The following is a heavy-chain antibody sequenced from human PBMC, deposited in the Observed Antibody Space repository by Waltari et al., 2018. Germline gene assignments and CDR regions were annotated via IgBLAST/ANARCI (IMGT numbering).Heavy chain of an antibody. D-gene: IGHD5-12*01. J-gene: IGHJ4*02. CDR3: AREGGGFDYTPDY. CDR1: GFDFTKHY. V-gene: IGHV3-74*01. CDR2: ISSYGGST. Sequence: EVQLEESGGGLVQPGGSRRLSCEASGFDFTKHYMHWVRQGPGKGLVWVSRISSYGGSTSKADSVKGRFTISRDNSKNTLYLQMNSFRAEDTGIYYCAREGGGFDYTPDYWGQGTLVTVSS.